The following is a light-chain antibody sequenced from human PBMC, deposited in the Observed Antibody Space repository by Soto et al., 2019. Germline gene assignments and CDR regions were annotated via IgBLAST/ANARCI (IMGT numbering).Light chain of an antibody. Sequence: DIQMTQSPSSLSAFVGDRVTITCRASQSISRYLNWYQQKPGRDPKLLIYFACSLQSGVPSRFSCDVSETGFTLAIINLQPYYFATYYCQQSHSTPVTFCRGTTVELK. J-gene: IGKJ3*01. CDR3: QQSHSTPVT. CDR1: QSISRY. CDR2: FAC. V-gene: IGKV1-39*01.